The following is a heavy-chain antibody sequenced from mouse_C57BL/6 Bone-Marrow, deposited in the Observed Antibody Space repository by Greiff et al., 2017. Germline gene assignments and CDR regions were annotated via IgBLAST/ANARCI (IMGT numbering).Heavy chain of an antibody. CDR2: IHPNSGST. CDR1: GYTFTSYW. D-gene: IGHD2-12*01. V-gene: IGHV1-64*01. J-gene: IGHJ2*01. CDR3: ARRGRYTCSFDY. Sequence: VQLQQPGAELVKPGASVKLSCKASGYTFTSYWMHWVKQRPGQGLEWIGMIHPNSGSTNYNEKFKSKATLTVDKSSSTAYMQLSSLTSEDSAVYYCARRGRYTCSFDYWGQGTTLTVSS.